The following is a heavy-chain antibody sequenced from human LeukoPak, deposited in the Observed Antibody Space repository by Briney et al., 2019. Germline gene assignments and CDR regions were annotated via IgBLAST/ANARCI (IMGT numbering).Heavy chain of an antibody. D-gene: IGHD5-18*01. CDR3: ARDFSGYSYGYYFDY. CDR1: GGSISSYY. Sequence: SETLSLTCTVSGGSISSYYWSWIRQPAGKGLEWIGRIYTSGSTNYNPSLKSRVTMSVDTSKNQFSLKLSSVTAADTAVYYCARDFSGYSYGYYFDYWDQGTLVTVSS. J-gene: IGHJ4*02. V-gene: IGHV4-4*07. CDR2: IYTSGST.